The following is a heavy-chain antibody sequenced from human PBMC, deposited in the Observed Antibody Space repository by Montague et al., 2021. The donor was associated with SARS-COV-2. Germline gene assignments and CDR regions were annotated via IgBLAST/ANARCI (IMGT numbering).Heavy chain of an antibody. CDR2: VHYTGST. D-gene: IGHD3-10*01. CDR1: GGSMSGYY. Sequence: SETLSLTCEVSGGSMSGYYWTWIRQSPGKGLEWIGYVHYTGSTKYNPSLKTRVSLSLDTPKNHFSLHLGSVTAADTAVYYCAREGILWFGDLAPYYYGMDVWGQGTTVTVSS. V-gene: IGHV4-59*01. J-gene: IGHJ6*02. CDR3: AREGILWFGDLAPYYYGMDV.